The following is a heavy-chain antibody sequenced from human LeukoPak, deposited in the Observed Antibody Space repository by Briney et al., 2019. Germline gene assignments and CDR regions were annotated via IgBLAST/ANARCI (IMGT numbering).Heavy chain of an antibody. Sequence: ASVKVSFKASGYTFTGYYMHWVRQAPGQGLEWVGCINPNSGGTNYAQKFQGRVTMTRDTSISTAYTELSRLRSDDTAVYYCARDPWEYCSGGSCYPFDYWGQGTLVTVSS. CDR2: INPNSGGT. J-gene: IGHJ4*02. CDR1: GYTFTGYY. V-gene: IGHV1-2*02. D-gene: IGHD2-15*01. CDR3: ARDPWEYCSGGSCYPFDY.